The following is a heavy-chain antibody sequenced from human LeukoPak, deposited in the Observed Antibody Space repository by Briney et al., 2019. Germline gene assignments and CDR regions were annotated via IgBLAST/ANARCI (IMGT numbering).Heavy chain of an antibody. CDR1: GYTFTGYY. Sequence: HGASVKVSCKASGYTFTGYYMHWVRQAPGQGLEWMGRLNPNNGGTNYAQKFQGRVTMTSDTSVKTAYMELSRLRSDDTAVYYCARAYCYDSSGYSTSYYFDYWGQGTLVTVSS. V-gene: IGHV1-2*06. J-gene: IGHJ4*02. CDR3: ARAYCYDSSGYSTSYYFDY. D-gene: IGHD3-22*01. CDR2: LNPNNGGT.